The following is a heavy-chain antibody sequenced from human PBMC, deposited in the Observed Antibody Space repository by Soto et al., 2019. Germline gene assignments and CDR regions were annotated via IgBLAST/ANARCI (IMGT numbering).Heavy chain of an antibody. D-gene: IGHD2-8*01. V-gene: IGHV3-30*18. CDR3: AKDRIVLMVYAPLDY. CDR2: ISYDGSNR. Sequence: GGSLRLSCAASGFTFDTYGMHWVRQAPGKGLEWVAVISYDGSNRYYADSVKGRFTISRDNSKNTLYLQMNSLRAEDTAVYYCAKDRIVLMVYAPLDYWGQGTLVTVSS. J-gene: IGHJ4*02. CDR1: GFTFDTYG.